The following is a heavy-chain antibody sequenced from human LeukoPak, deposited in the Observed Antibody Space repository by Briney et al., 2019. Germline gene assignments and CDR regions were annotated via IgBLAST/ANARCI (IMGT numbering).Heavy chain of an antibody. CDR2: MYYSGSA. J-gene: IGHJ5*02. CDR1: GGSISSGDYY. D-gene: IGHD3-22*01. V-gene: IGHV4-30-4*01. Sequence: SETLSLTCTVSGGSISSGDYYWSWIRQPPGKGLEWIACMYYSGSAYYNPSLKSRVTMSADTSKNQLSLKLSSVTAADTVVYYCARPYYYDSRIDPWGQGILVTVSS. CDR3: ARPYYYDSRIDP.